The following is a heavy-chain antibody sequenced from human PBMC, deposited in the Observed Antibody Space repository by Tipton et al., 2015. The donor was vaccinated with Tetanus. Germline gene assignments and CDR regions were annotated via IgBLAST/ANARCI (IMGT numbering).Heavy chain of an antibody. D-gene: IGHD2-8*01. CDR2: IYPGDSDT. Sequence: QLVQSGGEVKKPGESLKISCKGSGYIFNNYWIGWVRQKPGKGLEWMGIIYPGDSDTRYSPSFQGQVTISVDKCNNTAYLQWSSLKASDSSMFYCARAHCTDGVCNFDFWGQGALVTVAS. J-gene: IGHJ4*02. CDR1: GYIFNNYW. CDR3: ARAHCTDGVCNFDF. V-gene: IGHV5-51*01.